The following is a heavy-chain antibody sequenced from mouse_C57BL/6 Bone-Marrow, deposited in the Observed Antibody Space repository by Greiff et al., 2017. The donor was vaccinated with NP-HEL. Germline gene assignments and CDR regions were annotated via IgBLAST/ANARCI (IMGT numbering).Heavy chain of an antibody. J-gene: IGHJ2*01. V-gene: IGHV14-4*01. CDR1: GFNFKDDY. D-gene: IGHD2-4*01. CDR3: TTRGLIYDDYDGY. CDR2: IDPENGDT. Sequence: VQLQQSGAELVRPGASVKLSCTASGFNFKDDYMHWVKQRPEQGLEWIGWIDPENGDTEYASKFQGKATITADTASNTAYLQLSSLTSEDTAVYYCTTRGLIYDDYDGYWGQGTTLTVSS.